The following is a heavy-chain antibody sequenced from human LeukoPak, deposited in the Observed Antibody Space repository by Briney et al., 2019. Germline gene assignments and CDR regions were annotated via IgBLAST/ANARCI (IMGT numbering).Heavy chain of an antibody. CDR3: ARAPSGCGGTCAFDS. V-gene: IGHV4-4*07. Sequence: PSETLSLTCTVSGDSISGYFWSWIRQPAGKGLEWIGRMHADGDSNYNPSLKSRITPSFDTPENQFSLTLTSVTAADTAVYFCARAPSGCGGTCAFDSWGQGTLVTVSS. J-gene: IGHJ4*02. CDR2: MHADGDS. CDR1: GDSISGYF. D-gene: IGHD2-15*01.